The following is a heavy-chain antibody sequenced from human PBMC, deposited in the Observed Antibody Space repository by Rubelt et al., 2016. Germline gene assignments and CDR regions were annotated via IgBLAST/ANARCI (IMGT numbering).Heavy chain of an antibody. V-gene: IGHV3-15*01. CDR1: GFTFSNAW. D-gene: IGHD4-23*01. CDR2: IKSKADGGTT. CDR3: TRLAGYGGNVY. J-gene: IGHJ4*02. Sequence: EVQLVESGGGLVQPGRSLRLSCAASGFTFSNAWMTWVRQAPGKGLEWVGRIKSKADGGTTEYAAPVKGRFTISRDDSKNTAYLQMNSLKTEDTAVYYCTRLAGYGGNVYWGQGTLVTVSS.